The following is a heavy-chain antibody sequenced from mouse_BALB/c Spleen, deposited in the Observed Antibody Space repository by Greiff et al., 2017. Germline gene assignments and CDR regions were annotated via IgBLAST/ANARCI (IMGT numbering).Heavy chain of an antibody. CDR1: GYSFTGYY. CDR2: INPYNGAT. CDR3: AMGEASDY. Sequence: EVKLLESGPELVKPGASVKISCKASGYSFTGYYMHWVKQSHVKSLEWIGRINPYNGATSYNQNFKDKASLTVDKSSSTAYMELHSLTSEDSAVYYCAMGEASDYWGQGTTLTVSS. V-gene: IGHV1-31*01. J-gene: IGHJ2*01. D-gene: IGHD6-1*01.